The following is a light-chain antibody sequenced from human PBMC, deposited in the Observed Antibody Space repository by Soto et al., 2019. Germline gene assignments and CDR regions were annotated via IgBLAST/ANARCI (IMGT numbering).Light chain of an antibody. CDR1: QSIHSY. Sequence: DIQMTQSPSSLSASVGDIVTITCRASQSIHSYLNWYQQKPGKAPKLLIYAASSLQSGVPSRCSGSRSETAFTVTLSSRQPEDFTTYYCQQSYSSPPTCGQGTKVEIK. V-gene: IGKV1-39*01. J-gene: IGKJ1*01. CDR3: QQSYSSPPT. CDR2: AAS.